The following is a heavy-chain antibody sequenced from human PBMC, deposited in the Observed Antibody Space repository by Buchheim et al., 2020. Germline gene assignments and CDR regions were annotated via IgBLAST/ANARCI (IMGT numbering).Heavy chain of an antibody. V-gene: IGHV4-61*02. CDR3: ARAYGSGHYYYYGMDV. J-gene: IGHJ6*02. Sequence: QVQLQESGPGLVKPSQTLSLTCTVSGGSISSGSYYWSWIRQPAGKGLEWIGRIYTSGSTNYNPSLKSRVTISVDTSKNHFSLKLSSVTAADTAVYYCARAYGSGHYYYYGMDVWGQGTT. D-gene: IGHD3-10*01. CDR2: IYTSGST. CDR1: GGSISSGSYY.